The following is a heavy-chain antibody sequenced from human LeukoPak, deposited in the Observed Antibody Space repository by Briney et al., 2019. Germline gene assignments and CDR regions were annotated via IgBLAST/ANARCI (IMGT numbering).Heavy chain of an antibody. CDR3: ARGRADEQPDYGSGSYDAFDI. V-gene: IGHV1-69*05. CDR1: GYTFSNYG. Sequence: ASVKVSCKASGYTFSNYGITWVRQAPGQGLEWMGGIIPIFGTANYAQKFQGRVTITTDESTSTAYMELSSLRSEDTAVYYCARGRADEQPDYGSGSYDAFDIWGQGTMVTVSS. CDR2: IIPIFGTA. J-gene: IGHJ3*02. D-gene: IGHD3-10*01.